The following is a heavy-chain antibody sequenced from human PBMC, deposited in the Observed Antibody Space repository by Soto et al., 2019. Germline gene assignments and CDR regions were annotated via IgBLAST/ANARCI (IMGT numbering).Heavy chain of an antibody. CDR3: AKRYDILTLPDY. Sequence: EVQLLESGGGLVQPGGSLRLSCAASGFTFSSYAMSWVRQAPGKGLEWVSAISGSGGSTYYADSVKGRFTISRDNSKNTLYLQMNSLRVEDTAVYYCAKRYDILTLPDYWGQGTLVTVSS. J-gene: IGHJ4*02. V-gene: IGHV3-23*01. CDR2: ISGSGGST. D-gene: IGHD3-9*01. CDR1: GFTFSSYA.